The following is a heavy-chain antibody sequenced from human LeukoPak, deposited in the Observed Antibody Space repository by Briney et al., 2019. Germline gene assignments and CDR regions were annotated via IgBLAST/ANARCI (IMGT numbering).Heavy chain of an antibody. CDR1: GFTFSSYA. Sequence: GGSLRLSCAASGFTFSSYAMHWVRQAPGKGLEWVADISYDGSNKYYADSVKGRFTISRDNSKNTLYLQMNSLRAEDTAVYYCARRPVVPARGYYGMDVWGQGPRSPSP. D-gene: IGHD2-2*01. CDR2: ISYDGSNK. V-gene: IGHV3-30-3*01. J-gene: IGHJ6*02. CDR3: ARRPVVPARGYYGMDV.